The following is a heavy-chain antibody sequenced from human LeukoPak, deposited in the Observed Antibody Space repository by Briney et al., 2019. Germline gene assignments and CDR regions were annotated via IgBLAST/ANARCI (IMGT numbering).Heavy chain of an antibody. Sequence: PGGSLRLSCAASGFTFSTYWMSWVRQAPGKGLEWVANIKQDGSEKYYVDSMKGRFTISRDNAKNSLYLQMNSLRAEDTAVYYCARDFYMVRGVMSAFDMWGQGTMVTVSS. J-gene: IGHJ3*02. D-gene: IGHD3-10*01. V-gene: IGHV3-7*01. CDR2: IKQDGSEK. CDR3: ARDFYMVRGVMSAFDM. CDR1: GFTFSTYW.